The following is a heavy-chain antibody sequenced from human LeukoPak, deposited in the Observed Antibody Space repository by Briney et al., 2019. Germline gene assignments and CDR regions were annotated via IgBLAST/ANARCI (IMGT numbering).Heavy chain of an antibody. CDR2: ISWNSDSI. CDR1: GFTFDDYA. V-gene: IGHV3-9*01. D-gene: IGHD3-22*01. Sequence: GGSLRLSCAASGFTFDDYAMHWVRQAPGKGLEWVSGISWNSDSIGYADSVKGRFTISRDNAKNSLYLQMNSLRAEDTALYYCAKDQAQNYYDSSGYYRGFDPWGQGTLVTVSS. J-gene: IGHJ5*02. CDR3: AKDQAQNYYDSSGYYRGFDP.